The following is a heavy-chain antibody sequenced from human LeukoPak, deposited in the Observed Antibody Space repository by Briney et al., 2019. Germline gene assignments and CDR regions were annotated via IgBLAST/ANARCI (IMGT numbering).Heavy chain of an antibody. CDR3: ARARIAAAGSLRRCWFDP. J-gene: IGHJ5*01. V-gene: IGHV1-2*02. CDR1: GYTFTGYY. D-gene: IGHD6-13*01. CDR2: INPNSGGT. Sequence: ASVKVSCKASGYTFTGYYMHWVRQAPGQGLEWMGWINPNSGGTNYAQKFQGRVTMTRDTSISTAYMELSRLRSDDTAVYYCARARIAAAGSLRRCWFDPLGQGTL.